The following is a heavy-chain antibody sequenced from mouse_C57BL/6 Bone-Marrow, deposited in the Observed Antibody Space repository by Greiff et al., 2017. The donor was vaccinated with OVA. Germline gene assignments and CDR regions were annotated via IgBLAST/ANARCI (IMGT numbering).Heavy chain of an antibody. Sequence: QLQQSGPELVKPGASVKISCKASGYSFTGYYMNWVKQSPEKSLEWIGEINPSTGGTTYNQKFKAKATLTVDKSSSTAYMQLKSLTSEDSAVYYCARQDYGGDYWGQGTTLTVSS. V-gene: IGHV1-42*01. CDR1: GYSFTGYY. J-gene: IGHJ2*01. D-gene: IGHD1-1*01. CDR2: INPSTGGT. CDR3: ARQDYGGDY.